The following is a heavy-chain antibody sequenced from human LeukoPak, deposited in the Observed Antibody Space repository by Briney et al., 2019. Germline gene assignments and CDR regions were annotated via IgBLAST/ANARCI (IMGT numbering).Heavy chain of an antibody. CDR3: AKGKYYGSGSYPSFDY. CDR2: ISGSGGST. Sequence: GGSLRLSCAASGFTFSSYGMHWVRQAPGKGLEWVSAISGSGGSTYYADSVKGRFTISRDNSKNTLYLQMNSLRAEDTAVYYCAKGKYYGSGSYPSFDYWGQGTLVTVSS. D-gene: IGHD3-10*01. J-gene: IGHJ4*02. CDR1: GFTFSSYG. V-gene: IGHV3-23*01.